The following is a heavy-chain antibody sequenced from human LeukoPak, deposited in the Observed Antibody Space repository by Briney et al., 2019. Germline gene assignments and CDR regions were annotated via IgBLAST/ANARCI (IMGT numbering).Heavy chain of an antibody. V-gene: IGHV4-34*01. D-gene: IGHD3-10*01. Sequence: PSETLSLTCAVYGGSFSGYYWSWIRQPPGKGLEWIGEINHSGSTNYNPSLKSRVTMSVDTSKNQFSLKLSSVTAADTAVYYCARGGRVYYGSGRTDYWGQGTLVTVSS. CDR2: INHSGST. CDR1: GGSFSGYY. CDR3: ARGGRVYYGSGRTDY. J-gene: IGHJ4*02.